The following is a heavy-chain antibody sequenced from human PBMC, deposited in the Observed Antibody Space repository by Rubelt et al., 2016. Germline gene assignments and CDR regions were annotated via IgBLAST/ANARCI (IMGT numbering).Heavy chain of an antibody. J-gene: IGHJ6*02. CDR2: INTDGSNT. Sequence: PGKRLMWVSHINTDGSNTRYAESVMGRFTISRDNAKNTLYLQMNSLRAEDTGVYYCARADGFGTALYGMDVWGQGTTVIVSS. V-gene: IGHV3-74*01. D-gene: IGHD3-10*01. CDR3: ARADGFGTALYGMDV.